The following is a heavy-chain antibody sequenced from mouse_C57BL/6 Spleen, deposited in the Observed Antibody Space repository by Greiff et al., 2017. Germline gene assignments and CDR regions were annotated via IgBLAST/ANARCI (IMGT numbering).Heavy chain of an antibody. CDR2: ISSGSSTI. J-gene: IGHJ2*01. CDR1: GFTFSDYG. V-gene: IGHV5-17*01. Sequence: EVKLVESGGGLVKPGGSLKLSCAASGFTFSDYGMHWVRQAPEKGLEWVAYISSGSSTIYYADTVKGRFTISRDNAKNTLFLQMTRLRSEDTAMYYCARLTGYYFDYWGQGTTLTVSS. CDR3: ARLTGYYFDY.